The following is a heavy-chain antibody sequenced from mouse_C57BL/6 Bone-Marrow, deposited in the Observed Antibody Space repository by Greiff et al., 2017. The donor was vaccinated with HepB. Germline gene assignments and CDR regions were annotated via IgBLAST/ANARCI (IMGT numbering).Heavy chain of an antibody. Sequence: LVESGAELVKPGASVKLSCKASGYTFTSYWMHWVKQRPGRGLEWIGRIDPNSGGTKYNEKFKSKATLTVDKPSSTAYMQLSSLTSEDSAVYYCATPYDYDGAWFAYWGQGTLVTVSA. D-gene: IGHD2-4*01. V-gene: IGHV1-72*01. J-gene: IGHJ3*01. CDR2: IDPNSGGT. CDR1: GYTFTSYW. CDR3: ATPYDYDGAWFAY.